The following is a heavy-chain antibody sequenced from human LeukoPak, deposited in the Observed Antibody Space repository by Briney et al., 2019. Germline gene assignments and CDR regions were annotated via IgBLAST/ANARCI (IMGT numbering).Heavy chain of an antibody. D-gene: IGHD1-26*01. V-gene: IGHV4-34*01. CDR3: ARADEIVGAIEVYYFDY. Sequence: SETLSLTCAVYGGSFSGYYWSWIRQPPGKGLEWIGEINHSGSTNYNPSLKSRVTISVDTSKNQFSLKLSSVTAADTAVYYCARADEIVGAIEVYYFDYWGQGTLVTVSS. CDR2: INHSGST. J-gene: IGHJ4*02. CDR1: GGSFSGYY.